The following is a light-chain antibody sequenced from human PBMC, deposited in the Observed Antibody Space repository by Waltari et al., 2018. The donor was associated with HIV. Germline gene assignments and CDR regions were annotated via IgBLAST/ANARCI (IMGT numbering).Light chain of an antibody. J-gene: IGKJ1*01. Sequence: DIVMTQSPDSLTVSLGARATISCKSSQSVRHTSNNKNFLAWNQQKSGQAPKLLIYWASTRESGVPARFSGSGSGTNFTLTINNLQSEDVAVYYCQQYHVTPPTFGQGT. CDR1: QSVRHTSNNKNF. CDR3: QQYHVTPPT. CDR2: WAS. V-gene: IGKV4-1*01.